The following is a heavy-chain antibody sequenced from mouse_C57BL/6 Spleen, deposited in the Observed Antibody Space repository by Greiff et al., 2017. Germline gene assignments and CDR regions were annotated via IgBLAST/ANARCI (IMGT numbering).Heavy chain of an antibody. Sequence: EVKLMESGPGLAKPSQTLSLTCSVTGYSITSDYWNWIRKFPGNKLEYMGYISYSGSTYYNPSLKSRISITRDTSKNQYYLQLNSVTTEDTATYYCARYGDYYSNYWYFDVWGTGTTVTVSS. V-gene: IGHV3-8*01. CDR3: ARYGDYYSNYWYFDV. D-gene: IGHD2-5*01. J-gene: IGHJ1*03. CDR2: ISYSGST. CDR1: GYSITSDY.